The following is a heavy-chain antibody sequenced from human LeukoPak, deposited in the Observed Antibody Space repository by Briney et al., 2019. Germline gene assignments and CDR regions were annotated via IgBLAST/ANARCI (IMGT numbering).Heavy chain of an antibody. Sequence: SQTLSLTCTVSGGSISSGSYSWNWIRQPAGKGLEWIGRMYSSGTTNYNPSLKSRVTISVDTSKNQLSLKLSSVTASDTAVYYCATSPVTTWWFDPWGQGTLVTVSS. D-gene: IGHD4-17*01. CDR2: MYSSGTT. V-gene: IGHV4-61*02. CDR3: ATSPVTTWWFDP. CDR1: GGSISSGSYS. J-gene: IGHJ5*02.